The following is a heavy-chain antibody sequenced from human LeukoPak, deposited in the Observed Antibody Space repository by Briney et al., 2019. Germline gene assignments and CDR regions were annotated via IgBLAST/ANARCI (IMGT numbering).Heavy chain of an antibody. CDR3: ARVTNHYGSGSPRVGWFDP. V-gene: IGHV6-1*01. J-gene: IGHJ5*02. CDR2: TYYRSKWYN. CDR1: GDSVSSNSAA. D-gene: IGHD3-10*01. Sequence: SQTLSLTCAISGDSVSSNSAAWNWIRQSPSRGLEWLGRTYYRSKWYNDYAVSVKSRITINPDTSKNQFSLQLNSVTPEDTAVYYRARVTNHYGSGSPRVGWFDPWGQGTLVTVSS.